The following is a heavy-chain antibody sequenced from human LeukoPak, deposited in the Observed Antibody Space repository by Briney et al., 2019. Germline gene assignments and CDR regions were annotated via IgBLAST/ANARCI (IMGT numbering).Heavy chain of an antibody. Sequence: GGSLRLSCAASGFTFDDYVMHWVRQAPGKGLEWVSLISGDGGGTYYADSVKGRFTISRDNSKNSLYLQMSSLRAEDTAFYYCAKSVSPGGGYDYFDYWGQGTLVTVSS. D-gene: IGHD5-12*01. V-gene: IGHV3-43*02. CDR1: GFTFDDYV. CDR3: AKSVSPGGGYDYFDY. J-gene: IGHJ4*02. CDR2: ISGDGGGT.